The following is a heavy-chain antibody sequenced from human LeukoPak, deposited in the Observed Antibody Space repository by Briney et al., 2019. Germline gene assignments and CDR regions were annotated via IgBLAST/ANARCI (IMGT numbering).Heavy chain of an antibody. Sequence: GGSLRLSCAASGFTFSSYSMNWVRQAPGKGLEWVSSISSSSRYIYYADSVKGRFTISRDNAKNSLYLQMNSLRAEDTAVYYCARDGSDIVVVVAATDQYNWFDPWGQGTLVTVSS. CDR1: GFTFSSYS. CDR2: ISSSSRYI. D-gene: IGHD2-15*01. V-gene: IGHV3-21*01. CDR3: ARDGSDIVVVVAATDQYNWFDP. J-gene: IGHJ5*02.